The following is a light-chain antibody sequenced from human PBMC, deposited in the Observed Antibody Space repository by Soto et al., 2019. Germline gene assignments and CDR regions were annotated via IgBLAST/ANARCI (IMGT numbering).Light chain of an antibody. Sequence: DIQMTQSPSYLSASVGDSVTITCRASQSVRNYLNWYQHKPGKAPKLLIYGASRLQTGVPSRFSGSGSGTDFTLTVSSLQPEDFATYYCQQTYSSSWTFGQGTKVDTK. J-gene: IGKJ1*01. V-gene: IGKV1-39*01. CDR2: GAS. CDR3: QQTYSSSWT. CDR1: QSVRNY.